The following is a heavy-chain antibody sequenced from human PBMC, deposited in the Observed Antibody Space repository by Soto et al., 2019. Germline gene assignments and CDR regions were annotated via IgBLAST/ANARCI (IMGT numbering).Heavy chain of an antibody. CDR2: IHAGNGYT. CDR3: ARVQYSGYDFKLAFDI. D-gene: IGHD5-12*01. Sequence: QVPLVQSGAQVKKPGASVKVSCKAPGYTFDNYALPWVRPAPGRRLEWMGWIHAGNGYTKYSQSFQGRVTITRDTSASTVHMDLSSLRSEDSAVYYCARVQYSGYDFKLAFDIWGQGTMVTVSS. CDR1: GYTFDNYA. V-gene: IGHV1-3*01. J-gene: IGHJ3*02.